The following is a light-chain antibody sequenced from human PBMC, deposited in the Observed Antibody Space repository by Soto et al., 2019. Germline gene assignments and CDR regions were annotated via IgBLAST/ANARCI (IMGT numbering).Light chain of an antibody. CDR3: QQYGSSPFT. CDR2: GAS. Sequence: TQSPSTLSASVGDTVTVTCRASQSVSGWLAWYQQKPGQAPRLLIYGASSRATGIPDRFSGSGSGTDFTLTISRLETEDFAVYYCQQYGSSPFTFGPGTKVDIK. CDR1: QSVSGW. V-gene: IGKV3-20*01. J-gene: IGKJ3*01.